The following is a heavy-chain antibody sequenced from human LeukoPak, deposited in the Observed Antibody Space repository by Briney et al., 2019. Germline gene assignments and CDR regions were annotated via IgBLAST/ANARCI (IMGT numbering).Heavy chain of an antibody. CDR2: INHSGST. J-gene: IGHJ4*02. CDR3: ARRPLTYYYDSNGYYNYFDY. V-gene: IGHV4-34*01. D-gene: IGHD3-22*01. Sequence: PSETLSLTCAVYGGSFSGYYWSWIRQPPGKGLEWIGEINHSGSTNYNPSLKSRVTISVDTSKNQFSLKLSSVTAADTAVYYCARRPLTYYYDSNGYYNYFDYWGQGTLVTVSS. CDR1: GGSFSGYY.